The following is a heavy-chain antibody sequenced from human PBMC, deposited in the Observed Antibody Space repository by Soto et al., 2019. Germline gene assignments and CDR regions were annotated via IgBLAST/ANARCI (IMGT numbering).Heavy chain of an antibody. CDR2: IYYSGST. J-gene: IGHJ4*02. CDR3: ARGRGVRFLELDY. Sequence: PSETLSLTCTVSGGSISSYYWSRIRQPPGKGLEWIGYIYYSGSTNYNPSLKSRVTISVDTSKNQFSLKLSSVTAADTAVSYCARGRGVRFLELDYWGQGTLVTVSS. D-gene: IGHD3-3*01. CDR1: GGSISSYY. V-gene: IGHV4-59*01.